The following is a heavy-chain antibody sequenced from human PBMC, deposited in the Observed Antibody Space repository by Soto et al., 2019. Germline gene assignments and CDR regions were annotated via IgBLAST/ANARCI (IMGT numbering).Heavy chain of an antibody. CDR3: ASIRYCSGGSCYSFDY. J-gene: IGHJ4*02. Sequence: QVQLVQSGAEVKKPGASVKVSCKASGYTFTSYDINWVRQATGQGLEWMGWMNPNSGNTGYAQKFQGRVTMTRNTSISTAYMELCSLRSEDTAVYYCASIRYCSGGSCYSFDYWGQGTLVTVSS. V-gene: IGHV1-8*01. CDR2: MNPNSGNT. D-gene: IGHD2-15*01. CDR1: GYTFTSYD.